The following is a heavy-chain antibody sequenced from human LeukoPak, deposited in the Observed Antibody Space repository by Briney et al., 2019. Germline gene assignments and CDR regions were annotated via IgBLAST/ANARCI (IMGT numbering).Heavy chain of an antibody. Sequence: ASVKVSCKASGYTFTSYGISWVRQAPGQGLEWMGWISAYNGNTNYAQKLQGRVTMTTDTSTSTAYMELRSLRSDDTAVYYCARVSRGYCSGGSCYVYYWGQGTLVTVSS. V-gene: IGHV1-18*01. CDR2: ISAYNGNT. J-gene: IGHJ4*02. D-gene: IGHD2-15*01. CDR1: GYTFTSYG. CDR3: ARVSRGYCSGGSCYVYY.